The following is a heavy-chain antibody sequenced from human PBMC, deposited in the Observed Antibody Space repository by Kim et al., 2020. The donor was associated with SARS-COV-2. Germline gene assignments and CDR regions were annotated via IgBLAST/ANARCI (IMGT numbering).Heavy chain of an antibody. J-gene: IGHJ3*02. Sequence: SETLSLTCTVSGGSISSGGYYWSWIRQHPGKGLEWIGYIYYSGSTYYNPSLKSRVTISVDTSKNQFSLKLSSVTAADTAVYYCANALRGGLNAFDIWGQGTMVTVSS. CDR1: GGSISSGGYY. V-gene: IGHV4-31*03. CDR3: ANALRGGLNAFDI. D-gene: IGHD3-10*01. CDR2: IYYSGST.